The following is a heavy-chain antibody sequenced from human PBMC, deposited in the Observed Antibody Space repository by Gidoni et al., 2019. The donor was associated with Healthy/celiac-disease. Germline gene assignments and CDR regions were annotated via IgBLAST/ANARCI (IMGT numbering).Heavy chain of an antibody. Sequence: EVQLVESGGGVVRPGGSLRLSCAASGFTFDDYGMSWVRQAPGKGLEWVSGIKWNGCSTGYADSVKGRFTISRDNAKNSLYLQMNSLRAEDTALYYCARRGVVVIATNWYFDLWGRGTLVTVSS. CDR3: ARRGVVVIATNWYFDL. J-gene: IGHJ2*01. D-gene: IGHD2-21*01. V-gene: IGHV3-20*04. CDR1: GFTFDDYG. CDR2: IKWNGCST.